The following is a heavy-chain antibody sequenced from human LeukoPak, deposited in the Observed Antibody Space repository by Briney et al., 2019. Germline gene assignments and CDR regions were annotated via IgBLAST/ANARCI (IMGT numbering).Heavy chain of an antibody. CDR2: INHSRST. CDR1: GESFSGYY. Sequence: SETLSLTCAVYGESFSGYYWSWIRQPPGKGLEWIGEINHSRSTNYNPSLKRRGTISVDASKNQFSLKLSSVTAADTAVYYCARGYGDYVSAPFFYDYWGQGTLVAVSS. D-gene: IGHD4-17*01. CDR3: ARGYGDYVSAPFFYDY. V-gene: IGHV4-34*01. J-gene: IGHJ4*02.